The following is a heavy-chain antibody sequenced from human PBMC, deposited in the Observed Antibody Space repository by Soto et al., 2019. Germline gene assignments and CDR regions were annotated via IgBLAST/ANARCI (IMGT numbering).Heavy chain of an antibody. D-gene: IGHD6-13*01. CDR2: IDPSDSYT. V-gene: IGHV5-10-1*01. CDR3: ARMGTAATDYYYYYGMDV. Sequence: GESRKISCKGSGCRFTSYWISWVRQMPGKGLEWMGRIDPSDSYTNYSPSFQGHVTISADKSISTAYLQWSSLKASDTAMYYCARMGTAATDYYYYYGMDVWGQGTTVTVSS. CDR1: GCRFTSYW. J-gene: IGHJ6*02.